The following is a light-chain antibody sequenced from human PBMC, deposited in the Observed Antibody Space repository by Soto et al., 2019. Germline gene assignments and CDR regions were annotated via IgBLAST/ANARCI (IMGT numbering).Light chain of an antibody. CDR2: EAS. CDR3: QQTRSYPST. J-gene: IGKJ4*01. CDR1: QDINSY. Sequence: IQLTQSPSSLSASIGARVTITCRASQDINSYLAWYQQKPGKAPNLLIYEASILQRGVPSRFSGSNSGTDFTLTISSLQAEDFATYYCQQTRSYPSTFGGGTKVDIK. V-gene: IGKV1-9*01.